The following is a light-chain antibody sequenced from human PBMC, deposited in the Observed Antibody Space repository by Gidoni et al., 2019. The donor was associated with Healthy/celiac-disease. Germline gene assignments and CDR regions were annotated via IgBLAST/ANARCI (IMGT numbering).Light chain of an antibody. CDR1: SSNIGAGYD. CDR3: QSYDSSLSGWDVV. Sequence: QSGPTPPPPVSGAPGQRVTITCTGSSSNIGAGYDVHWYQQLPGTAPKLLIYGNSNRPSGVPDRFSGSKSGTSASLAITGLQAEDEADYYCQSYDSSLSGWDVVFGGGTKLTVL. V-gene: IGLV1-40*01. J-gene: IGLJ2*01. CDR2: GNS.